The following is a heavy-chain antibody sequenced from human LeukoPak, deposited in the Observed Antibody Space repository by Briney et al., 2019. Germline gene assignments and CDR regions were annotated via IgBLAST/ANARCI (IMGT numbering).Heavy chain of an antibody. J-gene: IGHJ5*02. D-gene: IGHD2/OR15-2a*01. Sequence: SVKVSCKASGGTFSSYAISWVPQAPGQGLEWMGRIIPIFGTANYAQKFQGRVTITTDESTSTAYMELSSLRSEDTRMYYCARDHVSSTFELWGQGALVTVSS. V-gene: IGHV1-69*05. CDR3: ARDHVSSTFEL. CDR2: IIPIFGTA. CDR1: GGTFSSYA.